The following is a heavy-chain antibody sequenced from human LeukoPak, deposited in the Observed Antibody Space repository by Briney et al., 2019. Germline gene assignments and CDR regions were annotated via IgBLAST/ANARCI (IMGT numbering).Heavy chain of an antibody. V-gene: IGHV3-33*08. J-gene: IGHJ4*02. CDR1: GFTFDDYA. CDR3: TSFEY. Sequence: GGSLRLSCAASGFTFDDYAMHWVRQAPGKGLEWVAVIWYDGSNKYYADSVKGRFTISRDNSKSTLYLEMSSLRAEDTAVYYCTSFEYWGQGTLVTVSS. CDR2: IWYDGSNK.